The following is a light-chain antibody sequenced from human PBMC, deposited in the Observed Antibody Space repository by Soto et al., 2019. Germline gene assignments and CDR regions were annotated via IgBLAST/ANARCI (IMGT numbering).Light chain of an antibody. V-gene: IGKV3-15*01. Sequence: ETLLTQSPATLSVSPGERATLSCRASQSVRDNLAWYQQKPGQAPRLLIYGASTRAPGIPDRFSGSGFGTELSLTISSLQSEDFALYYCQQHNDWPPSTFGQGTKLEIK. J-gene: IGKJ2*01. CDR2: GAS. CDR1: QSVRDN. CDR3: QQHNDWPPST.